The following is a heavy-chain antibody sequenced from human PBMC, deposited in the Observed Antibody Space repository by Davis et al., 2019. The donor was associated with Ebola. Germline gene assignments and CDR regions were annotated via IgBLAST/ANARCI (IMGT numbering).Heavy chain of an antibody. V-gene: IGHV3-23*03. D-gene: IGHD3-10*01. CDR3: ASVRDDHYYGSRGSYYYYGMDV. Sequence: GESLKISCAASGFTFSSYAMSWVRQAPGKGLEWVSVIYSGGSTYYADSVKGRFTISRDNAKNSLYLQMNSLRAEDTAVYYCASVRDDHYYGSRGSYYYYGMDVWGQGTTVTVSS. J-gene: IGHJ6*02. CDR2: IYSGGST. CDR1: GFTFSSYA.